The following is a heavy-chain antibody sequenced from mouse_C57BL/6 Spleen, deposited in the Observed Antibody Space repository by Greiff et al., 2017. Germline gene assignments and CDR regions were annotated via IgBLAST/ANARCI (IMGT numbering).Heavy chain of an antibody. CDR3: ASGDYHWYFDV. J-gene: IGHJ1*03. CDR2: ISYDGSN. D-gene: IGHD2-4*01. V-gene: IGHV3-6*01. CDR1: GYSITSGYY. Sequence: EVQLQQSGPGLVKPSQSLSLTCSVTGYSITSGYYWNWIRQFPGNKLEWMGYISYDGSNNYNPSLKNRISITRDTSKNQFFLKLNSVTTEDTATYYCASGDYHWYFDVWGTGTTVTVSS.